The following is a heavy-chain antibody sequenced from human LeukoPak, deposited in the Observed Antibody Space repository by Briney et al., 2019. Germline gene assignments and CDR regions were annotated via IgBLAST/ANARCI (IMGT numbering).Heavy chain of an antibody. V-gene: IGHV3-53*01. CDR1: GFTVSSNY. CDR2: IYSGGST. CDR3: ARDSDYYDSGGSLGAY. J-gene: IGHJ4*02. D-gene: IGHD3-22*01. Sequence: AGGSLRLSCAASGFTVSSNYMSWVRQAPGKGLEWVSVIYSGGSTYYADSVKGRFTISRDNSKNTLYLQMNSLRAEDTAVYYCARDSDYYDSGGSLGAYWGQGTLVTVSS.